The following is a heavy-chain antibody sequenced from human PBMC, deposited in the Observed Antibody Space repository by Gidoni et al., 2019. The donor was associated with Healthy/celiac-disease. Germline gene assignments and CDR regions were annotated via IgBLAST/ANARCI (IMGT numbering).Heavy chain of an antibody. CDR3: AKGGSSSWSNWFDP. J-gene: IGHJ5*02. CDR1: GFPFSSYG. CDR2: ISYDGSNK. Sequence: QVQLVESGGGVVQPGRSLRLSCAASGFPFSSYGIHWVRQAPGKGLEWVAVISYDGSNKYYADSVKGRFTISRDNSKNTLYLQMNSLRAEDTAVYYCAKGGSSSWSNWFDPWGQGTLVTVSS. V-gene: IGHV3-30*18. D-gene: IGHD6-13*01.